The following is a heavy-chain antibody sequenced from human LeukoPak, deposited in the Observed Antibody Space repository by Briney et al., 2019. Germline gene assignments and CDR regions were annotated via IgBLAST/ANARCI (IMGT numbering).Heavy chain of an antibody. D-gene: IGHD6-13*01. CDR1: GFTFSSYW. Sequence: GGSLRLSCAASGFTFSSYWMSWVRQAPGKGLEWVANINQDGSEKYYVDSVKGRFTISRDNARNSLYLQMNSLRAEDTAVYYCVRDGVEAGLYFDLWGRGTLVTVSS. CDR3: VRDGVEAGLYFDL. J-gene: IGHJ2*01. CDR2: INQDGSEK. V-gene: IGHV3-7*01.